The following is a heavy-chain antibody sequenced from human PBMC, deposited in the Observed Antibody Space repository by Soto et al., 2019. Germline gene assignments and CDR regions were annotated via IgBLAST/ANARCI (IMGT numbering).Heavy chain of an antibody. Sequence: PGGSLRLSCAASGFTLTDHYITWIRQAPGKGLEWVSYISSSGTTMYYADSVKGRFTIYRDNTKNSLYLQMNSLRADDTAVYYCARGSRVDYRTKGYFDYWGQGTPATVSS. J-gene: IGHJ4*02. CDR1: GFTLTDHY. V-gene: IGHV3-11*01. CDR3: ARGSRVDYRTKGYFDY. CDR2: ISSSGTTM. D-gene: IGHD4-17*01.